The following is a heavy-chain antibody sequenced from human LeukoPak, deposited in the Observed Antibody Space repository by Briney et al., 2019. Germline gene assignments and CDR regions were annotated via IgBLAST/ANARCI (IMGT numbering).Heavy chain of an antibody. CDR1: GFTFSSYA. CDR3: ARGHTVTAYYYYGMDV. CDR2: INHSGST. Sequence: LRLSCAASGFTFSSYAMHWVRQPPGKGLEWIGEINHSGSTNYNPSLKSRVTISVDTSKNQFSLKLSSVTAADTAVYYCARGHTVTAYYYYGMDVWGKGTTVTVSS. D-gene: IGHD4-11*01. V-gene: IGHV4-34*01. J-gene: IGHJ6*04.